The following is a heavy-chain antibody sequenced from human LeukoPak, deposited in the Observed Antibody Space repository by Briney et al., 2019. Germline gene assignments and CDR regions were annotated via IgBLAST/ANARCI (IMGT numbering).Heavy chain of an antibody. D-gene: IGHD5-12*01. Sequence: GGSLRLSCAASGFTFSSYNMSWVRQAPGKGLEWVSFINSSSSYMYYEDSVKGRFTISRHNAKNSLYLQMNSLRDEDTAVYYCARGLEGYDLYYYYMDVWGKGTTVTVSS. V-gene: IGHV3-21*01. J-gene: IGHJ6*03. CDR1: GFTFSSYN. CDR3: ARGLEGYDLYYYYMDV. CDR2: INSSSSYM.